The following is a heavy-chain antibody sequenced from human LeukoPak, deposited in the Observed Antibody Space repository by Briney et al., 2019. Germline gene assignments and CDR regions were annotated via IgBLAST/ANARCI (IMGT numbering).Heavy chain of an antibody. V-gene: IGHV1-8*01. CDR1: GYTFTSYD. J-gene: IGHJ3*02. CDR3: ARGLRITMVRGDAFDI. Sequence: ASVKVSCKASGYTFTSYDINWVRQATGQGLEWMGWMNPNSGNTGYAQKFQGRVTMTRNTSISTAYMELSSLRSEDTAVYYCARGLRITMVRGDAFDIWGQGTMVTVSP. CDR2: MNPNSGNT. D-gene: IGHD3-10*01.